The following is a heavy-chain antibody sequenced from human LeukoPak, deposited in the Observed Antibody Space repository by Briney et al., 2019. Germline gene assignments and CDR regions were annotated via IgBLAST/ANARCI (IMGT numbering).Heavy chain of an antibody. V-gene: IGHV4-59*01. CDR1: GGSISSYY. Sequence: ASETLSLTCTVSGGSISSYYWSWIRQPPGKGLEWIGYIYYSGGTNYNPSLKSRVTMSVDTSRNQFSLKLYSVTAADTAVYYCAREDSGYGTYDYWGQGTLVTVSS. J-gene: IGHJ4*02. D-gene: IGHD5-12*01. CDR3: AREDSGYGTYDY. CDR2: IYYSGGT.